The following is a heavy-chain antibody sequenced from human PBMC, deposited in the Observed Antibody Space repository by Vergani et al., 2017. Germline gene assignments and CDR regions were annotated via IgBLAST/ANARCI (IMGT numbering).Heavy chain of an antibody. CDR1: GISITSRFY. CDR2: INHSGTI. J-gene: IGHJ3*01. V-gene: IGHV4-38-2*01. D-gene: IGHD1-26*01. Sequence: VQLQESGPGLVRPSETLSLTCGVSGISITSRFYWGWIRQPPGKGLEWIGEINHSGTINYNPTLKSPFNVSIDTSRDHFSLKLRSVSAADTAVYFCARRXERWETLLRDDFDVWGQGTFVTVSP. CDR3: ARRXERWETLLRDDFDV.